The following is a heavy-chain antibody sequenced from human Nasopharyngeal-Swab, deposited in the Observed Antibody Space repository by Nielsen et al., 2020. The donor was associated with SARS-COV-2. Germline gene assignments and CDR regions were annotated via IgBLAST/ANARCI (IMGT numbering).Heavy chain of an antibody. V-gene: IGHV3-21*01. CDR2: ISSSSSYI. D-gene: IGHD2-15*01. Sequence: GGSLKIFCAAPGFTFSRYSMKWVRQAPGKGVGWVSSISSSSSYIYYADSVKGRFTISRDNAKNSLYLQMNSLRAEDTAVYYCARDYCSGGSCYFPNAFDIWGQGTMVSVSS. CDR1: GFTFSRYS. J-gene: IGHJ3*02. CDR3: ARDYCSGGSCYFPNAFDI.